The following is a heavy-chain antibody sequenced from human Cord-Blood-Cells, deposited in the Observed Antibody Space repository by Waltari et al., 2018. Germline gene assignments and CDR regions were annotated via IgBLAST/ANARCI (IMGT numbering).Heavy chain of an antibody. J-gene: IGHJ6*03. D-gene: IGHD1-1*01. CDR3: ARGLERRLYYYYYMDV. CDR1: GYTFTSYA. CDR2: MNPNSGNT. V-gene: IGHV1-8*03. Sequence: QVQLVQSGAEVKKPGASVKVSCKASGYTFTSYAINWVRQATGQGLEWMGWMNPNSGNTGYAQKFQGRVTITRNTSISTAYMELSSLRSEDTAVYYCARGLERRLYYYYYMDVWGKGTTVTVSS.